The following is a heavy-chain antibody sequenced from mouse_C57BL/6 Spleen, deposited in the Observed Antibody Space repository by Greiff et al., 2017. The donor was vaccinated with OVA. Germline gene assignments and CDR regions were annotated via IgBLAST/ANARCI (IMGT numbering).Heavy chain of an antibody. CDR2: FDPSDSYT. CDR3: ARRYYGSSPYYFDY. Sequence: QVQLQQPGAELVMPGASVKLSCKASGYTFTSYWMHWVKQRPGQGLEWIGEFDPSDSYTNYNQKFKGKSPLTVDKSSSTAYMQLSSLTSEYSAVYYCARRYYGSSPYYFDYWGQGTTLTVSS. CDR1: GYTFTSYW. V-gene: IGHV1-69*01. J-gene: IGHJ2*01. D-gene: IGHD1-1*01.